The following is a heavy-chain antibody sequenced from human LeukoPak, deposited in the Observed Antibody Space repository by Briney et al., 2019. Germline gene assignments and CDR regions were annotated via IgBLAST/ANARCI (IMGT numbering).Heavy chain of an antibody. CDR3: VLPQSRAPDY. D-gene: IGHD2-8*01. Sequence: GGSLRLSCAASKYTFTKAWMSWVRQAPGKGLEWVGRIKSEADGGTTDYAAPVKGRFTISRDDSKNMLYLQMNSLKIGDTAMYYCVLPQSRAPDYWGQGTLVTVS. CDR1: KYTFTKAW. V-gene: IGHV3-15*01. CDR2: IKSEADGGTT. J-gene: IGHJ4*02.